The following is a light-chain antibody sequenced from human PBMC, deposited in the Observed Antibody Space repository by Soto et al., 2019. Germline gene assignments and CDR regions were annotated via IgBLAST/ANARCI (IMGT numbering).Light chain of an antibody. CDR3: QRDNSIRRT. CDR1: QSISSW. V-gene: IGKV1-5*03. Sequence: DIQMTQSPSTLSASVGDRVTITCRASQSISSWLAWYQQKPGKAPKLLIYKASSLESGVPSRFSGSGSGTEFTLPISSLQPDDFATSSFQRDNSIRRTFGQGTKVEIK. CDR2: KAS. J-gene: IGKJ1*01.